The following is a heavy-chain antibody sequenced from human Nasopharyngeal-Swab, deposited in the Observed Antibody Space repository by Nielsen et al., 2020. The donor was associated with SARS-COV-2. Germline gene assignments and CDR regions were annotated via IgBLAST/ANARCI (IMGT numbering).Heavy chain of an antibody. Sequence: GGSLRLSCAASGFTFSSYSMNWVRQAPGKGLEWVSAISGSGGSTYYADSVKGRFTISRDNSKNTLYLQMNSLRAEDTAVYYCAKAQGAITYWYFDLWGRGTLVTVSS. CDR2: ISGSGGST. CDR3: AKAQGAITYWYFDL. D-gene: IGHD1-26*01. V-gene: IGHV3-23*01. J-gene: IGHJ2*01. CDR1: GFTFSSYS.